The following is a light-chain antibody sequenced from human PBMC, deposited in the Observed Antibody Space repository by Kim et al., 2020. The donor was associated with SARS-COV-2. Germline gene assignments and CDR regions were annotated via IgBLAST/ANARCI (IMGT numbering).Light chain of an antibody. CDR2: TAS. CDR1: QNIDAW. Sequence: ADGGDRVPITCRASQNIDAWLAWYQPKPGKAPKLLIYTASTLESGVPSRFSGSGSGTEFTLTISSLQPDDFATYYCQQYKTYPVTFGGGTKVDIK. J-gene: IGKJ4*01. V-gene: IGKV1-5*03. CDR3: QQYKTYPVT.